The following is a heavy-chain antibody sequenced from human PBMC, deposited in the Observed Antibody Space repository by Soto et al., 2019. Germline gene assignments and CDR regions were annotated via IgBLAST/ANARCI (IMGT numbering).Heavy chain of an antibody. CDR3: ARGQLSWYYYGMDV. J-gene: IGHJ6*02. D-gene: IGHD5-18*01. CDR2: IYYSGST. CDR1: GGSISSGGYY. V-gene: IGHV4-31*03. Sequence: QVQLQESGPGLVKPSQTLSLTCTVSGGSISSGGYYWSWIRQHPGKGLEWIGYIYYSGSTYYNPSLTSRVTISVDPSKNQFSLKLSSVTAADTAVYYCARGQLSWYYYGMDVWGQGTTVTVSS.